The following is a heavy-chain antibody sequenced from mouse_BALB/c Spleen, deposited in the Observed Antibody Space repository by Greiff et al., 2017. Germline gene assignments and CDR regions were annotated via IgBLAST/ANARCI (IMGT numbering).Heavy chain of an antibody. CDR1: GFTFSSYA. D-gene: IGHD2-3*01. CDR3: ARDLMVTPFAY. J-gene: IGHJ3*01. Sequence: EVQGVESGGGLVKPGGSLKLSCAASGFTFSSYAMSWVRQSPEKRLEWVAEISSGGSYTYYPDTVTGRFTISRDNAKNTLYLEMSSLRSEDTAMYYCARDLMVTPFAYWGQGTLVTVSA. CDR2: ISSGGSYT. V-gene: IGHV5-9-4*01.